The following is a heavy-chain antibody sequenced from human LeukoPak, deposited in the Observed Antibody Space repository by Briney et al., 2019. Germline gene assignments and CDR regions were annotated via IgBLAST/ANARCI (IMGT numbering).Heavy chain of an antibody. J-gene: IGHJ4*02. CDR2: IYYSGST. Sequence: PSETLSLTCAVYGVSFNGYYWSWIRQPPGKGLEWIGSIYYSGSTYYNPSLKSRVTISVDTSKNQFSLKLSSVTAADTAVYYCARAQQLVSEFDYWGQGTLVTVSS. V-gene: IGHV4-34*01. CDR1: GVSFNGYY. D-gene: IGHD6-13*01. CDR3: ARAQQLVSEFDY.